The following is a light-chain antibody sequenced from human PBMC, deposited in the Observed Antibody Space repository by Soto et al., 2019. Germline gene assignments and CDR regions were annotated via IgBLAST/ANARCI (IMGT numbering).Light chain of an antibody. CDR2: LSSDGSH. J-gene: IGLJ1*01. CDR3: QTWGTDSYV. Sequence: QPVLTQSPSASASLGASVKVTCTLSSGHTNYAIAWHQQQPEKGPRYLMRLSSDGSHIKGDGIPDRFSGSSSGAERYLIISSLQSEDEADYYCQTWGTDSYVFGTGTKLTVL. V-gene: IGLV4-69*01. CDR1: SGHTNYA.